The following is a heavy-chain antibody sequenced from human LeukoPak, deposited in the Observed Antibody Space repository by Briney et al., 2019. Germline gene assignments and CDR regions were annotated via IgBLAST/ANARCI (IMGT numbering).Heavy chain of an antibody. CDR1: VHTFINTC. Sequence: PGGPLRLFCAPSVHTFINTCMRWLRQATGKGLEWVGRNKRKTDGGTRDYAAPFKGRVIISRDDSKNTLYLQMNSLKTEDTAVYYCTTDGYSGDERLYDYWGQGTLVTVSS. CDR3: TTDGYSGDERLYDY. CDR2: NKRKTDGGTR. D-gene: IGHD5-12*01. J-gene: IGHJ4*02. V-gene: IGHV3-15*01.